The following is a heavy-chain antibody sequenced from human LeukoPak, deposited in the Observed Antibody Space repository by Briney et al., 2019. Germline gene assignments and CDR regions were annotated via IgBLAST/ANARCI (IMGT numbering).Heavy chain of an antibody. V-gene: IGHV1-18*04. CDR2: ISAYKGNT. CDR3: ARVGGRSNWFDP. D-gene: IGHD3-16*01. CDR1: GYTFISYG. J-gene: IGHJ5*02. Sequence: ASVKVSCKASGYTFISYGISWVRQAPGQGLEWMGWISAYKGNTKYAQKFQGRVTMTTDTSTSTAYMELRSLRSDDTAVYYCARVGGRSNWFDPWGQGTLVTVSS.